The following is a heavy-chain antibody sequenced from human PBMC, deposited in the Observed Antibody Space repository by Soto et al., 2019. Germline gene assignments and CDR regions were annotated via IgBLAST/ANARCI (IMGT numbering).Heavy chain of an antibody. D-gene: IGHD1-26*01. CDR3: ARRYGSAIDY. J-gene: IGHJ4*02. CDR2: IYYSGST. Sequence: PSETLSLTCTVSGGSISSYYWSWIRQPPGKRLEWIGYIYYSGSTNYNPSLKSRVTISVDTSKNQFSLKLSSVTAADTAVYYCARRYGSAIDYWGQGTLVTVSS. CDR1: GGSISSYY. V-gene: IGHV4-59*08.